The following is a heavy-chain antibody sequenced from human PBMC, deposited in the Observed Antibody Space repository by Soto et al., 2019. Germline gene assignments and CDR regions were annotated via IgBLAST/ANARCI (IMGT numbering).Heavy chain of an antibody. D-gene: IGHD3-10*01. CDR1: GDSFSSYY. J-gene: IGHJ4*02. CDR2: IFHTGNT. Sequence: ASETLSLTCTVSGDSFSSYYWTWIRQPPGKGLEWVAYIFHTGNTNYNPSLKSRVTISVDTSKNQFSLKLRSVTPADTAVYYCAALDGALDYWGPGTLVTVSS. V-gene: IGHV4-59*01. CDR3: AALDGALDY.